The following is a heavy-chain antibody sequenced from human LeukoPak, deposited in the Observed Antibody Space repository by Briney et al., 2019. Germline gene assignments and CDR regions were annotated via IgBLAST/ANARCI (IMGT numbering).Heavy chain of an antibody. Sequence: GGSLRLSCAASGFTFSSYGMHWVRQAPGKGLEWVAVIWYDGSNKYYADSVKGRFTISRDNSKNTLYLQMNSLRVEDTAFYYCAKDNRRHYTSGPNPDSLHWGQGALVTVSS. CDR2: IWYDGSNK. V-gene: IGHV3-33*06. CDR1: GFTFSSYG. CDR3: AKDNRRHYTSGPNPDSLH. J-gene: IGHJ4*02. D-gene: IGHD6-19*01.